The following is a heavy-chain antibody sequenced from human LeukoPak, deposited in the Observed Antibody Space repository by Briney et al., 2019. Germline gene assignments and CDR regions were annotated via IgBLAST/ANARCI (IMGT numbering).Heavy chain of an antibody. J-gene: IGHJ5*02. Sequence: PGGSLRLSCAASGLTFDNYAMHWVRQAPGKGLEWVSGISWNSGNIGYADSVKGRFTISRDNAKNSLNLQMNSLRSDDTAVYCCARGPFTIFEGVLDPWGQGTLVTVSS. V-gene: IGHV3-9*01. CDR3: ARGPFTIFEGVLDP. CDR1: GLTFDNYA. D-gene: IGHD3-3*01. CDR2: ISWNSGNI.